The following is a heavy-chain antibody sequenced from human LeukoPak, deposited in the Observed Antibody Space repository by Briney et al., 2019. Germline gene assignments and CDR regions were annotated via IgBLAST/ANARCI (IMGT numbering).Heavy chain of an antibody. Sequence: GGSLRLSCAASGFTFSSYWMSWVRQAPGKGLEWVANIKQDGSEKYYVDSVKGRFTISRDNAKNSLYLQMNSLRAEDTAVYYCARVAYCSGGSCYSRPNWFDPWGQGTLVTVSS. CDR2: IKQDGSEK. V-gene: IGHV3-7*01. CDR1: GFTFSSYW. J-gene: IGHJ5*02. CDR3: ARVAYCSGGSCYSRPNWFDP. D-gene: IGHD2-15*01.